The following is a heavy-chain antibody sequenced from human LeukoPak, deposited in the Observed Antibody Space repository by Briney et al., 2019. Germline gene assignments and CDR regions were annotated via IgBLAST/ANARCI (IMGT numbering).Heavy chain of an antibody. J-gene: IGHJ3*02. V-gene: IGHV1-2*02. CDR3: ARGGGAYYDFWSGYADAFHI. CDR2: INPNGGGA. D-gene: IGHD3-3*01. CDR1: GYTFTGYY. Sequence: ASVKVSCKASGYTFTGYYIHWVRQAPGQGLEWMGWINPNGGGANYAQKFQGRVTMTRDTSISTAYRELSRLRSDDTALYYCARGGGAYYDFWSGYADAFHIWGQGTMVTVSS.